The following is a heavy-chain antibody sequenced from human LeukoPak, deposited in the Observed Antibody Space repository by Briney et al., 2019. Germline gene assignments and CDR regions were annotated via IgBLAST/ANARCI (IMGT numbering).Heavy chain of an antibody. CDR3: ARGYGRLDP. Sequence: PSETLSLTCTVSGGSINTDYWSWIRQPPGQGLEWIGYIYYTGSTTYNPSLKSRVTMSVDTSKNQFSLNLSSVTAADTAVYYCARGYGRLDPWGQGTLVTVSS. J-gene: IGHJ5*02. CDR1: GGSINTDY. CDR2: IYYTGST. D-gene: IGHD4-17*01. V-gene: IGHV4-59*01.